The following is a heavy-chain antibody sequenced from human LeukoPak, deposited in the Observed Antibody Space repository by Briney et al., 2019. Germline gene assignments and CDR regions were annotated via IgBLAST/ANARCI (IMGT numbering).Heavy chain of an antibody. CDR1: GFTFSDYY. V-gene: IGHV3-11*01. D-gene: IGHD3-3*01. Sequence: PGGSLRLSCAASGFTFSDYYMSWIRQAPGKGLEWVSYISSSGSTIYYADSVKGRFTISGDNAKNSLYLQMNSLRAEDTAVYYCARDRGRFPNAFDIWGQGTMVTVSS. CDR3: ARDRGRFPNAFDI. CDR2: ISSSGSTI. J-gene: IGHJ3*02.